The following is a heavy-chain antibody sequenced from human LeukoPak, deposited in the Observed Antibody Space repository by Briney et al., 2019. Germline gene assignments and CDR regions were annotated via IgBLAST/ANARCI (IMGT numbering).Heavy chain of an antibody. CDR3: ARSGYYYDSSGTPDY. CDR2: IKQDGSEK. J-gene: IGHJ4*02. Sequence: GGSLRLSCAASGFTFSSYWMSWVRQAPGKGLEWVANIKQDGSEKYYVDSVKGRFTISRDNAKNSPYLQMNSLRAEDTAVYYCARSGYYYDSSGTPDYWGQGTLVTVSS. CDR1: GFTFSSYW. D-gene: IGHD3-22*01. V-gene: IGHV3-7*01.